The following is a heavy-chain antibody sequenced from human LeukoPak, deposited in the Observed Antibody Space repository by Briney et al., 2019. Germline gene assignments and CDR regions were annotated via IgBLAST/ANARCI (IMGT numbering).Heavy chain of an antibody. J-gene: IGHJ4*02. CDR2: IWYDGSEK. Sequence: PGTSLRLSCAASGLTFSSYGMHWVRQAPGKGLEWVAVIWYDGSEKYYADSVKGRFTIARDNSKNTLYLQMDSLRAEDTAVYYCARDSASSGDLAFDSWGQGTLVTVSS. D-gene: IGHD3-10*01. V-gene: IGHV3-33*01. CDR1: GLTFSSYG. CDR3: ARDSASSGDLAFDS.